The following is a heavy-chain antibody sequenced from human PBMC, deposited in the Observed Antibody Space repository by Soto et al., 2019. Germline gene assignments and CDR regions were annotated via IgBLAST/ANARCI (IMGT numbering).Heavy chain of an antibody. CDR2: ISRSSSYI. CDR3: ARDPIIAMVRGVINWFDP. J-gene: IGHJ5*02. D-gene: IGHD3-10*01. CDR1: GFTFSSYS. V-gene: IGHV3-21*01. Sequence: RLSCAASGFTFSSYSMNWVRQAPGKGLEWVSSISRSSSYIYYADSVKGRFTISRDNAKNSLYLQMNSLRAEDTAVYYCARDPIIAMVRGVINWFDPWGQGTLVTVSS.